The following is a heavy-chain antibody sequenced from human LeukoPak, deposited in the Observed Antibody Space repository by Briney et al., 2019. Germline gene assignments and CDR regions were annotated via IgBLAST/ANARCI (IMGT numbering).Heavy chain of an antibody. V-gene: IGHV4-61*02. D-gene: IGHD6-13*01. CDR3: ARDAAPFYSSSWAGYYYYYYMDV. J-gene: IGHJ6*03. CDR2: IYTSGST. Sequence: SETLSLTCTVSGGSISSGSYYWSWIRQPAGKGLEWIGRIYTSGSTNYNPSLKSRVTISVDTSKNQFSLKLSSVTAADTAVYYCARDAAPFYSSSWAGYYYYYYMDVWGKGTTVTVSS. CDR1: GGSISSGSYY.